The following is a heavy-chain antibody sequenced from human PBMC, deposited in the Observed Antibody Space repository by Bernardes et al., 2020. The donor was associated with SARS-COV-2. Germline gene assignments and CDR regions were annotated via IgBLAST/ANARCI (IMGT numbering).Heavy chain of an antibody. J-gene: IGHJ4*02. Sequence: GGSLRLSCAASGFTFSSYWMHWVRQAPGKGLVWVSRISNDGSTTNYADSVKGRFTISRDNAKNTLYVQMNSLRAEDTAVYYCARGATYRNNWYLSFWGPGTLVSASS. V-gene: IGHV3-74*01. CDR3: ARGATYRNNWYLSF. CDR1: GFTFSSYW. D-gene: IGHD6-13*01. CDR2: ISNDGSTT.